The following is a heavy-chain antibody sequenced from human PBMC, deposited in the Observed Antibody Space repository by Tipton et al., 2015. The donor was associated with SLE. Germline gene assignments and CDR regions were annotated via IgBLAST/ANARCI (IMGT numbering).Heavy chain of an antibody. Sequence: TLSLTCTVSGVSISSGSYYWNWIRQSAGKGLEWIGRVYTSGSPYYNPSLKSRVAISVDTSKNQFSLKLTPVTAADTAVYYCARTLDTLDIWGQGTMVTVPS. CDR2: VYTSGSP. V-gene: IGHV4-61*02. CDR1: GVSISSGSYY. J-gene: IGHJ3*02. CDR3: ARTLDTLDI.